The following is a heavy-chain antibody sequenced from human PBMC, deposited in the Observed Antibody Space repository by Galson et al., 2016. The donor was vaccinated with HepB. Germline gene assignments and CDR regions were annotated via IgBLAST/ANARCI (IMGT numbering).Heavy chain of an antibody. CDR1: GFSFGDYA. CDR2: IRSKAYGGAP. J-gene: IGHJ3*02. Sequence: LRLSCATSGFSFGDYALTWFRQAPGKGLEWVGYIRSKAYGGAPEYGASVKGRFTISRDDSRGIAYLQMDSLQTEDTGLYFCTRERRAPARALDMWGQGTMVTVSS. V-gene: IGHV3-49*03. CDR3: TRERRAPARALDM.